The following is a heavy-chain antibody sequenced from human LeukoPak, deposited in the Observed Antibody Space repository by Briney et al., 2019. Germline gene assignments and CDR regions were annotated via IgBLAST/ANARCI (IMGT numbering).Heavy chain of an antibody. V-gene: IGHV3-74*01. D-gene: IGHD2-21*02. CDR1: GFTFSTYW. CDR3: ARGDSTLGDS. J-gene: IGHJ4*02. Sequence: GGSLRLSCAASGFTFSTYWMHWVRQAPGKGLVWVSRITPDGSSTSHADSVKGRFTISRDNAKNTLYLQMNSLRTEDTAVYYCARGDSTLGDSWGQGALVTVSS. CDR2: ITPDGSST.